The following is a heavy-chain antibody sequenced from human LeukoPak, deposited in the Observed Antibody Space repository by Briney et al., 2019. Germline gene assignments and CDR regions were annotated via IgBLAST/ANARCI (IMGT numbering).Heavy chain of an antibody. Sequence: GEPLKISCQGSGYSFTSYWISWVRQMPGKVLEWMGRIDPSDSYTNYSPSFQGHVTISADKSISTAYLQWSSLKASDTAMYYCARLTTGTTSSDYWGQGTLVTVSS. CDR3: ARLTTGTTSSDY. V-gene: IGHV5-10-1*01. D-gene: IGHD1-1*01. CDR1: GYSFTSYW. J-gene: IGHJ4*02. CDR2: IDPSDSYT.